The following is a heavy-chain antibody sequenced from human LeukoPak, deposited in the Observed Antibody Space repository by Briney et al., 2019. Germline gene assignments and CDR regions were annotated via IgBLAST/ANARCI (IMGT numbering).Heavy chain of an antibody. CDR1: GFTVSDNS. D-gene: IGHD3-10*01. CDR3: ARDKSLWFGEWYYYYYYMDV. CDR2: IYYDDRT. V-gene: IGHV3-53*01. J-gene: IGHJ6*03. Sequence: GGSLRLACTVSGFTVSDNSMNWVRQAPGKGLEWVSFIYYDDRTHYSDSVKGRFTISRDNSKNTLYLQMNSLRAEDTAVYYCARDKSLWFGEWYYYYYYMDVWGKGTTVTISS.